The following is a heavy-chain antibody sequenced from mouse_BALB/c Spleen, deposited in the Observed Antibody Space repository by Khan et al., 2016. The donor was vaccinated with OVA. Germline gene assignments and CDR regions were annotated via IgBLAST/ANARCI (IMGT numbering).Heavy chain of an antibody. V-gene: IGHV3-2*02. CDR3: ASELGRYYALDY. Sequence: EVQLQESGPGLVKPSQSLSLTCTVAGYSITSDYAWNWIRQFPGNKLEWMGYISYSGSTTYNPYLKSRISITRDTSKDQFFLQLKFVTSEDTATYYCASELGRYYALDYWGQGTPVTVSS. CDR1: GYSITSDYA. J-gene: IGHJ4*01. D-gene: IGHD4-1*01. CDR2: ISYSGST.